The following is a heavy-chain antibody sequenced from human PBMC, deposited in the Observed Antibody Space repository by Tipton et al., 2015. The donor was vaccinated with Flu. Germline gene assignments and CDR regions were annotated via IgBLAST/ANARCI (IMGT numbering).Heavy chain of an antibody. CDR2: GHHSGST. CDR3: ARGDYYDPAGWFDP. V-gene: IGHV4-38-2*01. Sequence: GLVKPSETLSLTCAVSGFSVSSGYYWAWIRQPPGRGLEWIGSGHHSGSTYYNPSLKSRLTISLDTSKNLFSLNLTSVTAADTALYYCARGDYYDPAGWFDPWGQGTLVSVSS. D-gene: IGHD3-22*01. J-gene: IGHJ5*02. CDR1: GFSVSSGYY.